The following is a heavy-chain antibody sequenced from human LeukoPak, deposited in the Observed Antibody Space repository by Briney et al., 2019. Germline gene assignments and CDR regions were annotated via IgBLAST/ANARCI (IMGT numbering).Heavy chain of an antibody. Sequence: SETLSLTCTVSGGSISSYYWSWIRQPPRKGLEWIGYIYYSGSTNYNPSLKSRVTISVDTSKNQFSLKLSSVTAADTAVYYCARGKTSGYLTWGQGTLVTVSS. J-gene: IGHJ5*02. CDR3: ARGKTSGYLT. CDR1: GGSISSYY. D-gene: IGHD3-22*01. V-gene: IGHV4-59*01. CDR2: IYYSGST.